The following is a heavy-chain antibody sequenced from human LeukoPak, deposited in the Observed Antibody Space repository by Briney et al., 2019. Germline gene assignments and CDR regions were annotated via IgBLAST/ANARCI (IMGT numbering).Heavy chain of an antibody. D-gene: IGHD3-10*01. J-gene: IGHJ4*02. V-gene: IGHV3-23*01. CDR3: AKNYYGSGTMGAY. CDR2: IGGSGAST. Sequence: GGSLRLSCAASGFTFSSFTMTWVRQAPGKGLEWVSTIGGSGASTYYAGSVKGRFTISRDNSKNTLSLQMNSLRAEDSAIYYCAKNYYGSGTMGAYWGQGTLVTVSS. CDR1: GFTFSSFT.